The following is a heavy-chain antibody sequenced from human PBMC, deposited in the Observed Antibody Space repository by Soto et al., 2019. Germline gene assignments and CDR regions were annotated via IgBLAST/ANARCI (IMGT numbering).Heavy chain of an antibody. CDR2: INPAGGTT. Sequence: QVQLVQSGAEVKKPGASVRISCRASGYSFTSTYVHWVRQAPGQGTEWMGIINPAGGTTYYAQKFQGRLTITSDTATDTVFMALNDLTSEDTAVYFCALKVVTYYDNWGQGTLLTVSS. V-gene: IGHV1-46*01. J-gene: IGHJ4*02. CDR3: ALKVVTYYDN. D-gene: IGHD2-21*02. CDR1: GYSFTSTY.